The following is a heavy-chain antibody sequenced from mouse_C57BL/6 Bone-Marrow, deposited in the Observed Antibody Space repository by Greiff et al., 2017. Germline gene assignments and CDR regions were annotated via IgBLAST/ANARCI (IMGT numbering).Heavy chain of an antibody. D-gene: IGHD1-1*01. Sequence: EVMLVESGGGLVKPGGSLKLSCAASGFTFSSYAMSWVRQTPEKRLEWVATISDGGSYTYYPDTVKGRFPISSDNAKNNLYLQMSHLKSEDTAMYYFASPLLLRSSWFAYWGQGTLVTVSA. CDR3: ASPLLLRSSWFAY. CDR2: ISDGGSYT. CDR1: GFTFSSYA. J-gene: IGHJ3*01. V-gene: IGHV5-4*03.